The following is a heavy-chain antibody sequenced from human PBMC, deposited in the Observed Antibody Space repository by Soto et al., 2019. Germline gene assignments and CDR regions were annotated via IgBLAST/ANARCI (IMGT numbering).Heavy chain of an antibody. V-gene: IGHV4-39*01. D-gene: IGHD5-12*01. Sequence: SETLSLTCTVSGGSISSSSYYWGWIRQPPGKGLEWIGSIYYSGSTYYNPSLKSRVTISVDTSKNQFSLKLSSVTAADTAVYYCARRWLPYYFDYWGQGTRVTVSS. J-gene: IGHJ4*02. CDR1: GGSISSSSYY. CDR3: ARRWLPYYFDY. CDR2: IYYSGST.